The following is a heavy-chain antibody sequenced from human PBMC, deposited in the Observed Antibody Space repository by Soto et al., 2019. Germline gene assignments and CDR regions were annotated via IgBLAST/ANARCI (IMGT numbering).Heavy chain of an antibody. Sequence: GGSLRLSCAASGFTFSSYAMSWVRQAPGKGLEWVSAISGSGGSTYYADSVKGRFTISRDNSKNTLYLQMNSLRAEDTAVYYCAKHSISAYSSSPGTQSFAYWGQGTLVTVSS. J-gene: IGHJ4*02. V-gene: IGHV3-23*01. D-gene: IGHD6-6*01. CDR1: GFTFSSYA. CDR2: ISGSGGST. CDR3: AKHSISAYSSSPGTQSFAY.